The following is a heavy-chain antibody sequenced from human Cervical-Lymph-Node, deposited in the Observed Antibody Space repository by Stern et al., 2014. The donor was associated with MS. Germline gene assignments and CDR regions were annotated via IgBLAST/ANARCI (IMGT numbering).Heavy chain of an antibody. Sequence: QLVQSGPEVKKPGTSVKVSCKPSGFTFTSSAVQRVRQARGPRLEWIGWIVVGSGSTHYAQKFQERVTVTRDMSTSTAYMELSSLRSEDTAVYYCAADLNMITLGGVIANDHWGQGTLVTVSS. CDR3: AADLNMITLGGVIANDH. J-gene: IGHJ4*02. V-gene: IGHV1-58*01. CDR2: IVVGSGST. D-gene: IGHD3-16*02. CDR1: GFTFTSSA.